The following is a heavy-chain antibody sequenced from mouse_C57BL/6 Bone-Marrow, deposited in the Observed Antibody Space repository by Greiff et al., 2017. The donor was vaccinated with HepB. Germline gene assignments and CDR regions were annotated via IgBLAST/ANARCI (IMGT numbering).Heavy chain of an antibody. D-gene: IGHD1-1*01. V-gene: IGHV2-5*01. J-gene: IGHJ1*03. CDR1: GFSLTSYG. CDR2: IWRGGST. Sequence: QVQLQQSGPGLVQPSQRLSITCTVSGFSLTSYGVHWVRQSPGKGLEWLGVIWRGGSTDYNAAFMSRLSITKDNSKSQVFFKMNSLQADDTAIYYCAKSFYYYGSSYAGWYFDVWGTGTTVTVSS. CDR3: AKSFYYYGSSYAGWYFDV.